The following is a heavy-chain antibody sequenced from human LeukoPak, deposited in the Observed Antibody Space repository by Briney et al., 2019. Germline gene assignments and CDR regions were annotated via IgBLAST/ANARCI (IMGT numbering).Heavy chain of an antibody. J-gene: IGHJ3*02. CDR1: GSIVSGTY. CDR3: ARGSCSNIRCHDAFDI. V-gene: IGHV3-53*01. CDR2: IYSGGDT. D-gene: IGHD2-2*01. Sequence: GGSLRPSCAASGSIVSGTYMTWVGQAPGKGLEGVSFIYSGGDTYYTDSVKGRFSVSRDNSKNTLYLQMNSLRVDDTAVYYCARGSCSNIRCHDAFDIWGQGTMVTVSS.